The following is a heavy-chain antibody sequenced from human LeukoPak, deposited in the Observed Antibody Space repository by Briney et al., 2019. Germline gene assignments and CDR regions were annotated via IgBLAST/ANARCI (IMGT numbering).Heavy chain of an antibody. CDR3: TREFPSIAAAGD. J-gene: IGHJ4*02. V-gene: IGHV3-23*01. Sequence: GGSLRLSCAASGFTFSSYAMNWVRQAPGKGLAWVSTISRSDGTTYYAGSVKGRFTISRDNSKNIVSLQMNSLRAEDTAVYYCTREFPSIAAAGDWGQGTLVTVSS. CDR1: GFTFSSYA. CDR2: ISRSDGTT. D-gene: IGHD6-25*01.